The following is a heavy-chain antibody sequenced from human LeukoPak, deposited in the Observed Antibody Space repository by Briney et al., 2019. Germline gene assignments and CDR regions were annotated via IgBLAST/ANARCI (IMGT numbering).Heavy chain of an antibody. CDR1: GYSFTSYW. CDR2: IYPGDSDT. J-gene: IGHJ3*02. V-gene: IGHV5-51*01. D-gene: IGHD2-2*01. CDR3: ARLPVAGYCSSTSCYDPTQRDDAFDI. Sequence: ESLKISCKGSGYSFTSYWIGWVRQMPGKGLEWMGIIYPGDSDTRYSPSFQGQVTISADKSISTAYLQWSSLKASDTAMYYCARLPVAGYCSSTSCYDPTQRDDAFDIWGQGTMVTVSS.